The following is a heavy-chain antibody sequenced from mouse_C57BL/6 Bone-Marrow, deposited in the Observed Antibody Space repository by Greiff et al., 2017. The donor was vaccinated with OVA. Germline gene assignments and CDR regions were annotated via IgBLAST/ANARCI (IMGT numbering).Heavy chain of an antibody. J-gene: IGHJ2*01. V-gene: IGHV1-26*01. Sequence: VQLQQSGPELVKPGASVKISCKASGYTFTDYYMNWVKQSHGKSLEWIGDINPNNGGTSYNQKFKGKATLTVDKSSSTAYMELRSLTSEDSAVYYCARSTTVVRFDYWGQGTTLTVSS. D-gene: IGHD1-1*01. CDR1: GYTFTDYY. CDR2: INPNNGGT. CDR3: ARSTTVVRFDY.